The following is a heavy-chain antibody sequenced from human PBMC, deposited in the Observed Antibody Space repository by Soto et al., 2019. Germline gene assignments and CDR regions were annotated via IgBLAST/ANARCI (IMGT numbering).Heavy chain of an antibody. V-gene: IGHV4-31*03. CDR2: IYYSGST. CDR1: GGSIRSGDYY. D-gene: IGHD3-3*01. J-gene: IGHJ5*02. Sequence: QVQLQESGPGLVKPSQNLSLTCTVSGGSIRSGDYYWSWIRQHPGKGLEWIGYIYYSGSTYYNPSLKSRVIISVDTSKNQFSLKLSSVTAADTAVYYCARWWSGSRQGFDPWGQGTLVTVSS. CDR3: ARWWSGSRQGFDP.